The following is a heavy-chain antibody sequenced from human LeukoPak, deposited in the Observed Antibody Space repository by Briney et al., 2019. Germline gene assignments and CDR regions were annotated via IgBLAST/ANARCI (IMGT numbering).Heavy chain of an antibody. CDR3: ARRLFDSSGYSHYYAMDV. CDR1: GFTFSNYA. CDR2: ISVSGSTT. Sequence: GGSLRLSCAASGFTFSNYAMSWVRQAPGKGLAWGSVISVSGSTTYYADSVKGRFTISRDNSKTTLYLQMNSLRAEDTAVYYCARRLFDSSGYSHYYAMDVWGQGTTVTVSS. V-gene: IGHV3-23*01. D-gene: IGHD3-22*01. J-gene: IGHJ6*02.